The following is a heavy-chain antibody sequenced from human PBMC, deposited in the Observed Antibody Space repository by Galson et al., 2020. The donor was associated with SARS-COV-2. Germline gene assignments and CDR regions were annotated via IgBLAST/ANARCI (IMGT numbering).Heavy chain of an antibody. CDR2: IYSGGNT. V-gene: IGHV3-53*01. J-gene: IGHJ4*02. D-gene: IGHD6-13*01. CDR3: ARLSSGWSAVES. Sequence: GESLKISCEASEFTVSSTYMSWVRQAPGKGLEWVSVIYSGGNTFYAGTVKGRFAISRDNSKNTLYLQMSSLRAEDTAVYYCARLSSGWSAVESWGQGALVAVAS. CDR1: EFTVSSTY.